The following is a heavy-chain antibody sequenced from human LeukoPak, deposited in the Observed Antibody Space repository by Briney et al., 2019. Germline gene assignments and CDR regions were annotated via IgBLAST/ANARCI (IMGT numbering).Heavy chain of an antibody. CDR3: AKKSERWLQSFDY. V-gene: IGHV3-23*01. CDR1: GFTFSSYA. D-gene: IGHD5-24*01. CDR2: ISGSGGST. Sequence: QPGGSLRLSCAASGFTFSSYAMSWVRQAPGKGLEWVSAISGSGGSTYYADSVKGRFTISRDNSKNTLYLQMNSLRAEDTAGYYCAKKSERWLQSFDYWGQGTLVTVSS. J-gene: IGHJ4*02.